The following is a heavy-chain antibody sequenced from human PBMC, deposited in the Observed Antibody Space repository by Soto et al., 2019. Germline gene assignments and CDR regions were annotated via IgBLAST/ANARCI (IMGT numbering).Heavy chain of an antibody. CDR1: GFSFGDYA. J-gene: IGHJ6*02. Sequence: HPGGSLRLSCKASGFSFGDYAMNWFRQSPGEGLEWVGFVRSKVYGGTTDYAASVRGRFTISRDDSKSIAYLQMNSLKTDDTAVYYCARDGVQITDSDYLYYGLDVWGPGTTVTVSS. CDR3: ARDGVQITDSDYLYYGLDV. D-gene: IGHD3-16*01. V-gene: IGHV3-49*03. CDR2: VRSKVYGGTT.